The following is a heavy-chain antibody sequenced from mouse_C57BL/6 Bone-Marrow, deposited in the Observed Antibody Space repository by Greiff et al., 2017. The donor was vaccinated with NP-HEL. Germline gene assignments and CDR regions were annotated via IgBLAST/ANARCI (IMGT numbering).Heavy chain of an antibody. CDR3: ARHFDY. CDR2: IDPSDSYP. V-gene: IGHV1-69*01. Sequence: VQLQQPGAELVMPGASVKLSCKASGYTFTSYWMHWVKQRPGQGLEWIGEIDPSDSYPNYNQKFKGKSTLTVDKSSSTAYMQLSSLTSEDSAVYYCARHFDYWGQGTTLTVSS. J-gene: IGHJ2*01. CDR1: GYTFTSYW.